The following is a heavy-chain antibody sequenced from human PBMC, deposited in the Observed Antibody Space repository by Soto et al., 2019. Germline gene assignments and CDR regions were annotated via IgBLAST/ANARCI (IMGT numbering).Heavy chain of an antibody. J-gene: IGHJ5*02. Sequence: ASVKLTCRASVYAFTTNGMRCVRQAHGQGLEWMGWISAYNGNTNYAQKLQGRVTMTTDTSTSTAYMELRSLRSDDTAVYYCARLAERFRWFDPWGQGTLVTVSS. CDR1: VYAFTTNG. CDR3: ARLAERFRWFDP. D-gene: IGHD3-3*01. CDR2: ISAYNGNT. V-gene: IGHV1-18*04.